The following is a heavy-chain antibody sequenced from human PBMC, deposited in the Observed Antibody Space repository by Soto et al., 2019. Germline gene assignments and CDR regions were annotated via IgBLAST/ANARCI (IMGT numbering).Heavy chain of an antibody. CDR1: GFTFSSYA. V-gene: IGHV3-30-3*01. CDR3: ASSTVTTGY. CDR2: ITYEGSNK. J-gene: IGHJ4*02. D-gene: IGHD4-17*01. Sequence: VQLVESGGGVVQPGRSLRLSCAASGFTFSSYAMHWVRQAPGKGLEWVAVITYEGSNKYYADSVKGRFTISRDNSKNTLYLQMNSLRDEDIAVYYCASSTVTTGYWGQGTLVTVSS.